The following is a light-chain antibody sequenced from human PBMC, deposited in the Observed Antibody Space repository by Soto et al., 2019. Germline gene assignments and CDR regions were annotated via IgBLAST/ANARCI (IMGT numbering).Light chain of an antibody. CDR3: MQALQTPNT. CDR2: LGS. CDR1: QSLLYSDGCNY. V-gene: IGKV2-28*01. J-gene: IGKJ5*01. Sequence: DIVMTQSPLSLPVTPGEPASISCRSSQSLLYSDGCNYVDWYLQKPGQSPQLLVYLGSNRASGVPDRFSGSGSGTDFTLKLSRVEAEDVGLYYCMQALQTPNTLGQGTRLEIK.